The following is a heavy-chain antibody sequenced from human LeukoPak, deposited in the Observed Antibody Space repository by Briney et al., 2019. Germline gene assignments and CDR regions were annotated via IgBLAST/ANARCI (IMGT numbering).Heavy chain of an antibody. J-gene: IGHJ3*02. CDR3: ARELRFLEWLLSTGPSNAFDI. Sequence: SETLSLTCTVSGGSISSGDYYWSWIRQPPGKGLEWIGYIYHSGSTYYNPSLKSRVTISVDTSKNQFSLKVSSVTAADTAVYYCARELRFLEWLLSTGPSNAFDIWGQGTMVTVSS. D-gene: IGHD3-3*01. CDR1: GGSISSGDYY. V-gene: IGHV4-30-4*02. CDR2: IYHSGST.